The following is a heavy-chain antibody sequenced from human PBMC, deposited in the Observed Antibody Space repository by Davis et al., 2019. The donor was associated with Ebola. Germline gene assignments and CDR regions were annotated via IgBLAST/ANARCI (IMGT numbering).Heavy chain of an antibody. CDR2: NHSGST. D-gene: IGHD6-6*01. V-gene: IGHV4-34*01. J-gene: IGHJ4*02. Sequence: NHSGSTHYNPSLKSRVTISVDTSKNQFSLKLSSVTAADTAVYYCARGPSIRGFDYWGQGTLVTVSP. CDR3: ARGPSIRGFDY.